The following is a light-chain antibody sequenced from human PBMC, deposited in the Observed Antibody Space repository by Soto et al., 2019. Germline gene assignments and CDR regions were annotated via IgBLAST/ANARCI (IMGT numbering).Light chain of an antibody. V-gene: IGLV2-14*01. Sequence: QSVLTQPASVSGSPGQSITISCTGTSSDVGAYNYVSWYQQHPAKIPKLMIYHVSNRPSGVSDRFSGSKFGNTASLTISGLQAEDEADYYCYSYTTSSTYVFGTGTKLTVL. CDR1: SSDVGAYNY. CDR2: HVS. CDR3: YSYTTSSTYV. J-gene: IGLJ1*01.